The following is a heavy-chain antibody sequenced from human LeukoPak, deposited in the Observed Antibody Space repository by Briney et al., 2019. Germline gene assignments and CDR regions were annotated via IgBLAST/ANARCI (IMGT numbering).Heavy chain of an antibody. J-gene: IGHJ4*02. CDR3: ARAPMGIAAFY. V-gene: IGHV1-8*01. CDR1: GYTFTNFD. Sequence: ASVKVSCKASGYTFTNFDINWVRQAPGQGLEWMGWMNPVTGDAGSTQKFQGRVTLTRDTSISTAYMELSSLTSDDTAFYYCARAPMGIAAFYWGQGTLVTVSS. CDR2: MNPVTGDA. D-gene: IGHD6-25*01.